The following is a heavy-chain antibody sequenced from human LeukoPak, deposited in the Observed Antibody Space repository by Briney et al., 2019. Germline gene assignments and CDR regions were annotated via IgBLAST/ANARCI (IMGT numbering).Heavy chain of an antibody. CDR2: IIPIFGTA. J-gene: IGHJ4*02. V-gene: IGHV1-69*13. CDR3: ARDEQWLVRGRLTLDY. CDR1: GGTFSSYA. Sequence: GASVKVSCKASGGTFSSYAISWVRQAPGQGLEWMGGIIPIFGTANYAQKFQGRVTITADESTSTAYMELSSLRSEDTAVYYCARDEQWLVRGRLTLDYWGQGTLVTVSS. D-gene: IGHD6-19*01.